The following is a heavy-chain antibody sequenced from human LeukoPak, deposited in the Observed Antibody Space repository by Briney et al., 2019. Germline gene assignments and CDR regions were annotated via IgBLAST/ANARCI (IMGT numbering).Heavy chain of an antibody. CDR1: GFTFSSYS. CDR2: ISSSSSTI. J-gene: IGHJ5*02. CDR3: ATTTPWFDP. V-gene: IGHV3-48*02. D-gene: IGHD1-14*01. Sequence: GGSLRLSCAASGFTFSSYSMNWVRQAPGKGLEWVSYISSSSSTIYYADSVKGRFTISRDNAKNSLYLQMNNLRDEGTALYCWATTTPWFDPWGQGTLVTVSS.